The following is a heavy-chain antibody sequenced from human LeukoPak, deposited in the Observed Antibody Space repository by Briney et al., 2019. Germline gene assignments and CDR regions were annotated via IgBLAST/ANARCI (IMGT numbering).Heavy chain of an antibody. V-gene: IGHV4-34*01. CDR3: ARRPYRYDFWSGRPWCFDP. CDR1: GGSISSYY. J-gene: IGHJ5*02. D-gene: IGHD3-3*01. Sequence: SETLSLTCTVSGGSISSYYWSWIRQPAGKGLEWIGEINNSGSTNYNASLKSRATISVDTSKNQFSLKLSSVTAADTAVYYCARRPYRYDFWSGRPWCFDPWGQGTLVTVSS. CDR2: INNSGST.